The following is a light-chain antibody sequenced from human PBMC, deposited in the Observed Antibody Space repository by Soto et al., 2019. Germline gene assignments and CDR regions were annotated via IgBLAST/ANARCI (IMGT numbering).Light chain of an antibody. CDR2: EGS. CDR1: SSDVGSYNL. CDR3: CSYAGSTTSI. Sequence: QSALTQPASVSGSPGQSITISCTGTSSDVGSYNLVSWYQQHPGKAPKLMIYEGSKWPSGVSNRFSGSKSGNTASLTISGLQAEDEADYYCCSYAGSTTSIFGGGTKLTVL. V-gene: IGLV2-23*01. J-gene: IGLJ2*01.